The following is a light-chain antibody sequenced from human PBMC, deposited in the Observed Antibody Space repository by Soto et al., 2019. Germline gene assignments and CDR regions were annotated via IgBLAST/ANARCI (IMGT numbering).Light chain of an antibody. Sequence: QSVLTQPPSASGTPGQRVTISCSGSSSNIGSNTVYWYQQLSGSAPKLLMHSNDQRPSGVPDRFSGSRSGTSASLAVSGLRSEDEADYFCSAWDDSLGGYVFGPGTKLTVL. V-gene: IGLV1-47*02. J-gene: IGLJ1*01. CDR1: SSNIGSNT. CDR2: SND. CDR3: SAWDDSLGGYV.